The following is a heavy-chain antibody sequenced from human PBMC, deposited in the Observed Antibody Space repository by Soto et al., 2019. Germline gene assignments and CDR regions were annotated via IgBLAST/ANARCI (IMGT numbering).Heavy chain of an antibody. CDR1: GFTFSDYA. CDR3: ARVVLSGLWSGPDY. Sequence: GGSLRLSCAASGFTFSDYAMHWVRQAPGKGLEWVALISHDGSNKYYAESVKGRFTLSRDNSKNTLYLQMNSLRVEDTAVYYCARVVLSGLWSGPDYWGQGTLVTVSS. J-gene: IGHJ4*02. D-gene: IGHD3-3*01. CDR2: ISHDGSNK. V-gene: IGHV3-30*14.